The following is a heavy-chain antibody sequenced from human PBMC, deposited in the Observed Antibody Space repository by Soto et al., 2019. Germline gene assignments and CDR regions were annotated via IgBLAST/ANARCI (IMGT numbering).Heavy chain of an antibody. CDR3: ARVYCSGGSCYSIDY. CDR1: GYTFTNYG. V-gene: IGHV1-18*01. D-gene: IGHD2-15*01. CDR2: INTYNGNT. Sequence: ASVKVSCKASGYTFTNYGISWVRQAPGQGLEWMGWINTYNGNTNHAQKLQGRVTMTTDTSTSTVYMELSSLRSEDTAVYYCARVYCSGGSCYSIDYWGQGTLVTVSS. J-gene: IGHJ4*02.